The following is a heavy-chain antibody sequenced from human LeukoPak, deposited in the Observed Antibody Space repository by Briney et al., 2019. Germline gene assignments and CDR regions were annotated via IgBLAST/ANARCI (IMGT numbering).Heavy chain of an antibody. D-gene: IGHD4-17*01. CDR3: ARGSDMTPAY. CDR1: GGSISSGSYY. Sequence: SQTLSLTCTVSGGSISSGSYYWSWIRQPAWKGLEWIGRIYTSGSTNYNPSLKSRVTISVDTSKNQFSLKLSSVTAADTAVYYCARGSDMTPAYWGQGTLVTVSS. CDR2: IYTSGST. V-gene: IGHV4-61*02. J-gene: IGHJ4*02.